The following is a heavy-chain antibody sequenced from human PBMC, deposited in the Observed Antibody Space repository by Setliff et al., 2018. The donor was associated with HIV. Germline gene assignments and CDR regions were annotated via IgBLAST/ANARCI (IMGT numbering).Heavy chain of an antibody. D-gene: IGHD4-17*01. CDR1: GFNFNTDW. Sequence: PGESLKIPCTGSGFNFNTDWIVWVRQIPGKGLEWMGSIFPGDSDTRYSPSFQDQVTISVDKSISTAYLQWRSLKASDTAFYYCSSLRGDYVGQYHYYMDIWGKGTTVTVSS. CDR3: SSLRGDYVGQYHYYMDI. J-gene: IGHJ6*03. V-gene: IGHV5-51*01. CDR2: IFPGDSDT.